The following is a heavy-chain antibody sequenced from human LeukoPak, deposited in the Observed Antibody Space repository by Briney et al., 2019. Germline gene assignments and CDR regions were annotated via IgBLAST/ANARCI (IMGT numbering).Heavy chain of an antibody. J-gene: IGHJ6*02. Sequence: WETLSLTCTVSGVSVGSDIYYWSWIRPPPGEGLEWIGYVYYSGSTNYNPSLMNRVTILVDTASNKFSLKLTSMLPADTTVDYCAIYRIAADVNYYYYGMDVWAKGPQSPSP. D-gene: IGHD6-13*01. V-gene: IGHV4-61*01. CDR2: VYYSGST. CDR3: AIYRIAADVNYYYYGMDV. CDR1: GVSVGSDIYY.